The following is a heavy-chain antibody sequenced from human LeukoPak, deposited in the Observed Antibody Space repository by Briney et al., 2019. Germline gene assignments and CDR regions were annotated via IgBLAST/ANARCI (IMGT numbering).Heavy chain of an antibody. CDR2: ISGSGSST. CDR3: AKDQGGSFGGDAFDI. J-gene: IGHJ3*02. CDR1: GFTVRSNY. D-gene: IGHD1-26*01. Sequence: PGGSLRLSCAGSGFTVRSNYMNWVRQAPGKGLEWVSAISGSGSSTYYADSVKGRFTISRDNSKNTLYLQMNSLRAEDTAVYYCAKDQGGSFGGDAFDIWGQGTMVTVSS. V-gene: IGHV3-23*01.